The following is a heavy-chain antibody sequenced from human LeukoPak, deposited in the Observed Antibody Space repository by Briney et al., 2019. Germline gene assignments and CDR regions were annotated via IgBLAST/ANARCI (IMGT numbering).Heavy chain of an antibody. V-gene: IGHV3-23*01. Sequence: GGSLRLSCAASGFTFSSYSMNWVRQAPGKGLEWVSAISGSGGSTYYADSVKGRFTISRDNSKNTLYLQMNSLRAEDTAVYYCAKDNYYDSSGYYLGAFDIWGQGTMVTVSS. CDR1: GFTFSSYS. CDR2: ISGSGGST. D-gene: IGHD3-22*01. CDR3: AKDNYYDSSGYYLGAFDI. J-gene: IGHJ3*02.